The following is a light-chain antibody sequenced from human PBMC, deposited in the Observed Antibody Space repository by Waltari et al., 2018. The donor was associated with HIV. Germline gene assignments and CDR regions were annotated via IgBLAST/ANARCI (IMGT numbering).Light chain of an antibody. CDR3: VTWDTRLRAVV. CDR2: DSD. Sequence: QSVLTLPPSVSAAPGQKVTIACSGSNSNIGNTYLSWYQQLPGTAPKLLIYDSDKRPAGIPDRFSGSKAGTSAPLGITGLQTGDGANYYCVTWDTRLRAVVFGGGTKLTVL. V-gene: IGLV1-51*01. CDR1: NSNIGNTY. J-gene: IGLJ3*02.